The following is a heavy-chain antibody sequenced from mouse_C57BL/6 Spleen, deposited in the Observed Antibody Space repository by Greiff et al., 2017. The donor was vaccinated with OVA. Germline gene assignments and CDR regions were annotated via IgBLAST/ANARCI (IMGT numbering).Heavy chain of an antibody. CDR1: GYTFTSYW. J-gene: IGHJ3*01. Sequence: QVQLQQPGAELVKPGASVKLSCKASGYTFTSYWMQWVKQRPGQGLEWIGEIDPSDSYTNYNQKFKGKATLTVDTSSSTAYMQLSSLTSEDSAVYYCARGGDRGFAYWGQGTLVTVSA. CDR3: ARGGDRGFAY. V-gene: IGHV1-50*01. CDR2: IDPSDSYT.